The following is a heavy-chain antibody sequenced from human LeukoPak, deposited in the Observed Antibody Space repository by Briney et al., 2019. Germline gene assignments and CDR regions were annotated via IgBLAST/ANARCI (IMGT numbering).Heavy chain of an antibody. J-gene: IGHJ4*02. D-gene: IGHD5-18*01. CDR3: ARLGYSYGYAEDY. V-gene: IGHV4-39*01. Sequence: SETLSLTCTVSGGSIINTNYYWGWIRQPPGKGLEWIGSIYYSGSTYYNPSLKSRVTISVDTSKNQFSLKLSSVTAADTAVYYCARLGYSYGYAEDYWGQGTLVTVSS. CDR2: IYYSGST. CDR1: GGSIINTNYY.